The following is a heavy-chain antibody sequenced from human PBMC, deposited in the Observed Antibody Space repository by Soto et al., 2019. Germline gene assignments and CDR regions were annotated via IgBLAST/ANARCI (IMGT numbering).Heavy chain of an antibody. D-gene: IGHD3-3*02. CDR2: IYYSGST. J-gene: IGHJ5*02. CDR3: ASPKIAFYNWFDP. V-gene: IGHV4-39*01. CDR1: GGSISSSSYY. Sequence: PSETLSLTCTVSGGSISSSSYYWGWLRQPPGKGLEWIGSIYYSGSTYYKPSLKSRVTISVDTSKNQFSLKLISLTSADTAVYYCASPKIAFYNWFDPWGQGTLVT.